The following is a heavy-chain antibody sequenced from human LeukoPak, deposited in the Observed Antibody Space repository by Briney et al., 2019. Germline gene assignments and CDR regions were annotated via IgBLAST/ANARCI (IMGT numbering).Heavy chain of an antibody. CDR1: GGSISSYY. Sequence: PSETLSLTCTVSGGSISSYYWSWIRQPPGKGLEWIGYIYYSGSTNYNPSLKSRVTISVDTSKSQFSLKLSSVIAADTAVYYCARTTEGYCSSASCFGFSYSYYMDVWGKGTTVTVSS. CDR2: IYYSGST. V-gene: IGHV4-59*01. J-gene: IGHJ6*03. D-gene: IGHD2-2*01. CDR3: ARTTEGYCSSASCFGFSYSYYMDV.